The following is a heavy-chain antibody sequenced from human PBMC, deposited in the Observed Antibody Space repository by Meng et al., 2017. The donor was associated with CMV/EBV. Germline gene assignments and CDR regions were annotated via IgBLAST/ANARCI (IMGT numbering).Heavy chain of an antibody. Sequence: GSLRLSCTVSGGSISSSSYYWGWIRQPPGKGLEWIGSIYYSGSTNYNPSLKSRVTISVDTSKNQFSLKLSSVTAADTAVYYCARAFYDFWSGYSSFDPWGQGTLVTVSS. J-gene: IGHJ5*02. V-gene: IGHV4-39*07. CDR1: GGSISSSSYY. D-gene: IGHD3-3*01. CDR3: ARAFYDFWSGYSSFDP. CDR2: IYYSGST.